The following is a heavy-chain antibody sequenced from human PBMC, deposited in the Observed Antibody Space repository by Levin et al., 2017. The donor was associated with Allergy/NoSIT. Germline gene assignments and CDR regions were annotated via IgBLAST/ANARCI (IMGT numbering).Heavy chain of an antibody. CDR1: GFSFSTYV. V-gene: IGHV3-30*09. CDR2: MSDDGTTK. Sequence: GGSLRLSCAASGFSFSTYVFHWVRQAPGKGLEWVAVMSDDGTTKFYADSVKCRFAISRDNSKNTVYLHMKSLRTDDSAVYYCTRLDYWGRGTLVAVSS. J-gene: IGHJ4*02. D-gene: IGHD6-25*01. CDR3: TRLDY.